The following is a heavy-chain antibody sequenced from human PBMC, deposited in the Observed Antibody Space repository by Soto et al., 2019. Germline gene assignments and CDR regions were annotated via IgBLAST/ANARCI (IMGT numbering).Heavy chain of an antibody. V-gene: IGHV1-3*01. D-gene: IGHD3-10*01. CDR3: ARKDYNGAGIYYFDH. CDR1: GYTFTAYP. CDR2: INGANGDT. J-gene: IGHJ4*02. Sequence: QVQLVQSGAEVKKPGASVKVSCKASGYTFTAYPVHWVRQAPGQRLEWMGWINGANGDTGYSQKFQGRVTVTREPSANTVYMELSSLTSEDTAVYYCARKDYNGAGIYYFDHWGQGTVVTVSS.